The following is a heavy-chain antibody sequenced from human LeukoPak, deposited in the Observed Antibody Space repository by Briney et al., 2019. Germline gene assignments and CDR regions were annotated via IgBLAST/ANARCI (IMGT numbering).Heavy chain of an antibody. CDR1: GFIFSDFA. D-gene: IGHD1/OR15-1a*01. Sequence: PGGSLRLSCAASGFIFSDFAMSWVRQAPGKGLEWVSGMSASGSHTHSADFVKGRFTISRDNFKSTLYLQMNGLRVEDTAVYYCAKVRSGNNYYFDYWGQGTLVTVSS. V-gene: IGHV3-23*01. J-gene: IGHJ4*02. CDR3: AKVRSGNNYYFDY. CDR2: MSASGSHT.